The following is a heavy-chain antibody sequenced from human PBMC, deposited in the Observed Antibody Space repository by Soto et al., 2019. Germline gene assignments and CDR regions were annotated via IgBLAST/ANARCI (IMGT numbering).Heavy chain of an antibody. D-gene: IGHD6-25*01. CDR1: GGSLSSYY. CDR3: GSVRPSGYVLS. J-gene: IGHJ5*02. Sequence: SETLSLTCTVSGGSLSSYYWTWIRQSPGKGLEWIGYVYFSGNTNYNPSLKSRVTISIDTSKNQFSLRLASVTAADTAFYFCGSVRPSGYVLSWGQGXLVTVPS. V-gene: IGHV4-59*01. CDR2: VYFSGNT.